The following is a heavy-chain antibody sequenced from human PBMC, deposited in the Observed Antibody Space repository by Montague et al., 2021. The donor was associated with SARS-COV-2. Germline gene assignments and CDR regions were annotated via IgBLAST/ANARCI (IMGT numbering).Heavy chain of an antibody. D-gene: IGHD3-10*01. CDR2: INQSGRT. CDR3: ARRGSSVWGVTVSAELDY. V-gene: IGHV4-34*01. CDR1: SGSFSGYY. Sequence: ETLSLTCAVYSGSFSGYYWSWIRQPPEKGLEWIGEINQSGRTNNNPSLKSRVIISVDTSKNQFSLKLSSVTAADTAVYYCARRGSSVWGVTVSAELDYWGQGILVIVSS. J-gene: IGHJ4*02.